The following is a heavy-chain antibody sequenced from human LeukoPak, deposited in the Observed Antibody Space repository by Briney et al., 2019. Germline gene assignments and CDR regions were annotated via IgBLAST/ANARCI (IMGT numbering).Heavy chain of an antibody. J-gene: IGHJ4*02. V-gene: IGHV3-48*03. Sequence: PGGSLRLSCAASGFTFSSYEMNWVRQAPGKGLEWISYISGSGTVTHYADSVKGRFTISRDNAKNSLYLQMNSLRAEDTAVYYCARKGGLQLWGFGYWGQGTLVTVSS. CDR2: ISGSGTVT. D-gene: IGHD5-18*01. CDR1: GFTFSSYE. CDR3: ARKGGLQLWGFGY.